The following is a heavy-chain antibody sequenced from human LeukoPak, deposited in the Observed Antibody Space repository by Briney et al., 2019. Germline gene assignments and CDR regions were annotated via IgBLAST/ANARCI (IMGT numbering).Heavy chain of an antibody. CDR3: ATLWDYDILTGYQGYFDY. J-gene: IGHJ4*02. CDR2: IDDSGST. CDR1: GYSISSGYY. V-gene: IGHV4-38-2*02. D-gene: IGHD3-9*01. Sequence: PSETLSLTCTVSGYSISSGYYWGWIRQPPGKGLEWIGSIDDSGSTYYNPSLKSRLTISVDTSKNQFSLKLISVTAADTAVYYCATLWDYDILTGYQGYFDYWGQGILVTVSS.